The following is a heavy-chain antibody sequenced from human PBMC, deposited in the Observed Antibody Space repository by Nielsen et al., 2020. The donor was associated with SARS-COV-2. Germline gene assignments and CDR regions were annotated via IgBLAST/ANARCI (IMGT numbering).Heavy chain of an antibody. Sequence: GGSLRLSCAASGFTFDDYAMHWVRQPPGKGLEWVSLISWDGGTTHYADSVKGRFGISRDNSKNSLYLQMNSLRAEDSALYYCASAYSYGRFDYWGQETLVTVSS. CDR3: ASAYSYGRFDY. J-gene: IGHJ4*02. CDR2: ISWDGGTT. D-gene: IGHD5-18*01. V-gene: IGHV3-43D*03. CDR1: GFTFDDYA.